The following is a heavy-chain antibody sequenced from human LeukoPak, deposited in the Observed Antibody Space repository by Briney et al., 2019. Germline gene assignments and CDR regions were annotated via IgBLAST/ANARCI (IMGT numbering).Heavy chain of an antibody. CDR3: ARTPNYYDSSGYYSRAYYYYGMDV. D-gene: IGHD3-22*01. Sequence: SVKVSCKASGGTLSSYAISWVRQAPGQGLEWMGRIIPIFGIANYAQKFQGGVTITADKSTSTAYMELSSLRSEDTAVYYCARTPNYYDSSGYYSRAYYYYGMDVWGQGTTVTVSS. V-gene: IGHV1-69*04. CDR2: IIPIFGIA. J-gene: IGHJ6*02. CDR1: GGTLSSYA.